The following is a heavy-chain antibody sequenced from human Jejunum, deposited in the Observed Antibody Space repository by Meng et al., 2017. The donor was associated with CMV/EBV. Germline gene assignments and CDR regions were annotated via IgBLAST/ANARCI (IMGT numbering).Heavy chain of an antibody. Sequence: GASIYSGNWYWSSVRKRPVKSVERVRNITENENSDCNPSLEGRAVISMDTSQNQFSLILRSVTAADTAVYYCARRGPTYSSRYFDYWGLGTLVTVSS. D-gene: IGHD3-22*01. CDR2: ITENENS. CDR3: ARRGPTYSSRYFDY. J-gene: IGHJ4*02. V-gene: IGHV4-30-4*08. CDR1: GASIYSGNWY.